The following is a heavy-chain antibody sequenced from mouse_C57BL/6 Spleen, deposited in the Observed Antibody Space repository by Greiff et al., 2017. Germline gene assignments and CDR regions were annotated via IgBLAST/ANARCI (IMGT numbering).Heavy chain of an antibody. V-gene: IGHV1-22*01. CDR2: INPNNGGT. CDR1: GYTFTDYN. J-gene: IGHJ1*03. CDR3: ASSPYYGSSYWYFDV. Sequence: SGPELVKPGASVKMSCKASGYTFTDYNMHWVKQSHGKSLEWIGYINPNNGGTSYNQKFKGKATLTVNKSSSTAYMELRSLTSEDSAVYYCASSPYYGSSYWYFDVWGTGTTVTVSS. D-gene: IGHD1-1*01.